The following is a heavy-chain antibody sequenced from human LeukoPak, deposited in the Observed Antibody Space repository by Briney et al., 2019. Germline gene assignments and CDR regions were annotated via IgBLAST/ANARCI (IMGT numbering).Heavy chain of an antibody. V-gene: IGHV1-46*01. CDR3: ASLYSSSSEVDYYYYYMDV. CDR1: GGTFTSYY. J-gene: IGHJ6*03. Sequence: WASVKVSCKASGGTFTSYYMHWVRQAPGQGLAWMGIINPSGGSTSYAQKFQGRVTITTDESTSTAYMELSSLRSEDTAVYYCASLYSSSSEVDYYYYYMDVWGKGTTVTVSS. D-gene: IGHD6-6*01. CDR2: INPSGGST.